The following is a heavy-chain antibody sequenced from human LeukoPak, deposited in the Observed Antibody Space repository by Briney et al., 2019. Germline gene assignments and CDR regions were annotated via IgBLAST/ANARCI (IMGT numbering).Heavy chain of an antibody. V-gene: IGHV3-7*01. CDR2: IKQVGSEK. CDR3: ARGLLWLF. D-gene: IGHD3-10*01. J-gene: IGHJ4*02. CDR1: GFTLRRYW. Sequence: PGGPLRLSCAASGFTLRRYWVIWVREARGKGLEWVANIKQVGSEKYYVVSVKGRFTISRANAKNSVYLQMNSLRVEETAVYYCARGLLWLFGGQGTLVTVSS.